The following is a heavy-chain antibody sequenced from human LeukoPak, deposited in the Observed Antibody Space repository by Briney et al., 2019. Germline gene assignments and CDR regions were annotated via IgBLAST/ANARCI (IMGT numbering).Heavy chain of an antibody. Sequence: GGSLRLSCAASGSTFSGSAMHWVRQASGKGLEWVGRIRSKANSYATTYAASVKGRFTVSRDDSKNTAYLQMNSLKTEDTAVYYCTCTPWDTNGFDYWGQGTLVTVSS. V-gene: IGHV3-73*01. CDR2: IRSKANSYAT. D-gene: IGHD2-8*01. CDR1: GSTFSGSA. J-gene: IGHJ4*02. CDR3: TCTPWDTNGFDY.